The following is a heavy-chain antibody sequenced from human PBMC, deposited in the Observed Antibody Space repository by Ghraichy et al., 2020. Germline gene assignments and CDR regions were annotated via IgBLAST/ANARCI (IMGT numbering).Heavy chain of an antibody. V-gene: IGHV3-64*01. CDR1: GFTFSSFA. D-gene: IGHD4-17*01. J-gene: IGHJ4*02. CDR3: ARVIYGDNGYFDS. Sequence: GGSLRLSCAASGFTFSSFAMHWVRQAPGKGLEYVSAICDNGGYTYYANSVKGRFSISRDNSKNTVYLQMGSLRAEDMAVYYWARVIYGDNGYFDSWGQGALVTVSS. CDR2: ICDNGGYT.